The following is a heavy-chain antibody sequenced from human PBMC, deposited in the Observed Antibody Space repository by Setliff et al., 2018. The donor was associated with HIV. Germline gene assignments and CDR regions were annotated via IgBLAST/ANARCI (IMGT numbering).Heavy chain of an antibody. D-gene: IGHD1-26*01. CDR2: INAGNAKT. Sequence: ASVKVSCKASGYTFFSYLMHWVRLAPGQGLEWMGWINAGNAKTKYSQKFQGRVTITRDTSASTAYMELSSLRSEDTAVYYCARDRDEKWDLPNWFDPWGQGTLVTVSS. CDR1: GYTFFSYL. CDR3: ARDRDEKWDLPNWFDP. J-gene: IGHJ5*02. V-gene: IGHV1-3*01.